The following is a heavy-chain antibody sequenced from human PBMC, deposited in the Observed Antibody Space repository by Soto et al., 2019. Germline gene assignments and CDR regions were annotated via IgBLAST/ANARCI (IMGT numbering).Heavy chain of an antibody. D-gene: IGHD6-13*01. CDR2: IWSASNI. CDR3: VRDYSFGFDY. Sequence: PGGSLRLSCAATGFTFNDYTMNWVRQAPGKGLEWVSNIWSASNINYADSVKGRFTVSRDNAKNSMSLQMNGLRDEDTAVYYCVRDYSFGFDYWGQGILVTVSS. V-gene: IGHV3-48*02. CDR1: GFTFNDYT. J-gene: IGHJ4*02.